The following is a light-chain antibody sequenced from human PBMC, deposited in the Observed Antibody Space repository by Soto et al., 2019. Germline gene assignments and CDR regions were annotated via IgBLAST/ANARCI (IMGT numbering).Light chain of an antibody. J-gene: IGLJ3*02. V-gene: IGLV2-11*01. CDR3: CSYTGTYTFWV. CDR1: TSDVGGYNY. CDR2: HVS. Sequence: QSALTQPRSVSGSPGQSVTISCTGATSDVGGYNYVSWYQQHPGKAPKLMIYHVSKRPSGVPVRFSGSKSGNTASLTISGLQAEDEADYYCCSYTGTYTFWVFGGGTKLTVL.